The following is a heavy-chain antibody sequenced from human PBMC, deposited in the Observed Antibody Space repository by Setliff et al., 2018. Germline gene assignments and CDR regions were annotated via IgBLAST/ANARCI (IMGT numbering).Heavy chain of an antibody. CDR2: INPSGGLT. Sequence: ASVKVSCKASGYTLTNYYMHWVRQAPGQGLEWMGIINPSGGLTRYAQKFQGRVTMTRDTSTSTVYMEVISLRSEDTAVYYCARGGLVEQWLVANGAFDIWGQGTMVTVSS. J-gene: IGHJ3*02. D-gene: IGHD6-19*01. CDR3: ARGGLVEQWLVANGAFDI. CDR1: GYTLTNYY. V-gene: IGHV1-46*01.